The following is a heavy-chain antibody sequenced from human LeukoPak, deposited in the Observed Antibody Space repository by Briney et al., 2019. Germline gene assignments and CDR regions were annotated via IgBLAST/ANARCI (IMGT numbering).Heavy chain of an antibody. CDR3: ARHDGVGYSGTWYASWFDP. CDR1: GGSIGSGGYH. D-gene: IGHD6-13*01. CDR2: IKYSGTT. V-gene: IGHV4-39*01. J-gene: IGHJ5*02. Sequence: SETLSLTCSVSGGSIGSGGYHWGWIRQSPGKGLDWIGSIKYSGTTYYNPSLRSRVTISVDRSKNQFSLELSSVTAADTALYYCARHDGVGYSGTWYASWFDPWGQGTLVIVSS.